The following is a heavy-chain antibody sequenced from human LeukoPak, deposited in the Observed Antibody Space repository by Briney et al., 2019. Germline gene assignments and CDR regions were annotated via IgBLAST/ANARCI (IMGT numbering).Heavy chain of an antibody. CDR2: IRGNRRYI. V-gene: IGHV3-21*06. D-gene: IGHD6-13*01. J-gene: IGHJ5*02. CDR3: ARVAEAAAFFS. CDR1: GFTLYDHG. Sequence: GGSLRLSCAAYGFTLYDHGMSWGRQAQGKGLEWDSYIRGNRRYIYYADSMRCRFTISRGNAKNSLYLQMNSLKPEDTAVYYCARVAEAAAFFSWGQGTLFTVSS.